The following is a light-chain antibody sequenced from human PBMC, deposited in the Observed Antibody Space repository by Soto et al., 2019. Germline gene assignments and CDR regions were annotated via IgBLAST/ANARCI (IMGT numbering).Light chain of an antibody. J-gene: IGKJ4*01. CDR3: QQCRNWPLT. V-gene: IGKV3-15*01. CDR2: DAS. CDR1: QNVYNN. Sequence: EIVMTQSPATLSVSPGEGATISCKASQNVYNNLAWYQQRPGQLPRLLIYDASTRSTGISARFSGSGYGTEFTLSISSLQSEDFAVYFCQQCRNWPLTFGGGTKVDIK.